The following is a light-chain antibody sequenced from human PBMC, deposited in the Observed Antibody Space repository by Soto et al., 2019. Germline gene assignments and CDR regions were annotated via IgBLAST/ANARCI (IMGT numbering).Light chain of an antibody. CDR3: SSYTSTSTPCV. J-gene: IGLJ1*01. CDR1: SSDVGGYNY. CDR2: NVS. Sequence: QSALTQPASVSGSPGQSITISCTGTSSDVGGYNYVSWYQQYPGKVPKLLIYNVSNRPSGVSNRFSGSKSGNTASLTISGLQAEDEADYYCSSYTSTSTPCVFGTGTKVTVL. V-gene: IGLV2-14*01.